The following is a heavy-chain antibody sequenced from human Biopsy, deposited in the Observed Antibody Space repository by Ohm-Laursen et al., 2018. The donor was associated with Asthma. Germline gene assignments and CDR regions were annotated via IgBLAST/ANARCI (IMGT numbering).Heavy chain of an antibody. CDR2: INAGDGNT. CDR1: GYTFIHFA. D-gene: IGHD3-9*01. Sequence: ASVKVSCKPSGYTFIHFAIHWVRQAPGQRLEWMGWINAGDGNTKYSQKFQGRVTITRDTSASTAYMNLRSLRSEDTAMYYCARTYYDFLTGQVNDAFALWGQGTMVTVSS. J-gene: IGHJ3*01. CDR3: ARTYYDFLTGQVNDAFAL. V-gene: IGHV1-3*01.